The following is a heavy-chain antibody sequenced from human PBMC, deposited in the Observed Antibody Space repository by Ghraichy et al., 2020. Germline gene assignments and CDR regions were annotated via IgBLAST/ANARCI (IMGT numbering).Heavy chain of an antibody. V-gene: IGHV3-64D*06. CDR3: VSHSSSSYYYYYYMDV. J-gene: IGHJ6*03. CDR1: GFTFSSYA. CDR2: ISSNGGST. Sequence: GGSRDLSCSASGFTFSSYAMHWVRQAPGKGLEYVSAISSNGGSTYYADSVKGRFTISRDNSKNTLYLQMSSLRAEDTAVYYCVSHSSSSYYYYYYMDVWGKGTTVTVSS. D-gene: IGHD6-6*01.